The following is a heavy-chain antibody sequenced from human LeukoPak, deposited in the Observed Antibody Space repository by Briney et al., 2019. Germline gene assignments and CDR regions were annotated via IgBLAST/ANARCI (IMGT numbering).Heavy chain of an antibody. CDR2: ISWDGGST. CDR1: GFTFDDYT. J-gene: IGHJ2*01. Sequence: GGSLRLSCAASGFTFDDYTMHWVRQAPGKGLEWVSLISWDGGSTYYADSVKGRFTISRDNAKNTLYLQMNSLRAEDTAVYYCAREAAAVGAWYFDLWGRGTLVTVSS. CDR3: AREAAAVGAWYFDL. D-gene: IGHD6-13*01. V-gene: IGHV3-43*01.